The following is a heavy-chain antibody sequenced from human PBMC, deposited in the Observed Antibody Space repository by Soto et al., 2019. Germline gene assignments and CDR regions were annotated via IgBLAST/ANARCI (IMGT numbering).Heavy chain of an antibody. J-gene: IGHJ6*02. CDR2: ISGSGGST. CDR1: GFTFSSYA. D-gene: IGHD3-3*01. Sequence: GGSLRLSCAASGFTFSSYAMSWVRQAPGKGLEWVSAISGSGGSTYYADSVKRRFTISRDNSKNTLYLQMNSLRAEDTAVYYCAKQNGDFWSGYYFAVHRYGMDVWGQGTTVTVSS. CDR3: AKQNGDFWSGYYFAVHRYGMDV. V-gene: IGHV3-23*01.